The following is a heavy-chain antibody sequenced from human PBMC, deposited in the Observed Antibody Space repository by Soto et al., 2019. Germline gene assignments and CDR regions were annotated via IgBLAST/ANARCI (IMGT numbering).Heavy chain of an antibody. CDR3: AKDQNPYSNYLYYYGMDV. J-gene: IGHJ6*02. CDR1: GFTFSSYA. Sequence: PGGSLRLSCAASGFTFSSYAMSWVRQAPWQGLEWVSAISGSGGSTYYADSVKDRFTISRDNSKNTLYLQMNRLRAEDTAVYYCAKDQNPYSNYLYYYGMDVLGQGTTVTVSS. CDR2: ISGSGGST. V-gene: IGHV3-23*01. D-gene: IGHD4-4*01.